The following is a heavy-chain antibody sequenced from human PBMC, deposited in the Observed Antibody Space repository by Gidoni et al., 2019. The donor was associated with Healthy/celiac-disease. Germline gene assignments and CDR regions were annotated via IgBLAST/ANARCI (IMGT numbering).Heavy chain of an antibody. Sequence: MSWVRQAPGKGLEWVSAISGSGGSTYYADSVKGRFTISRDNSKNTLYLQMNSLRAEDTAVYYCAKDRPDYGDYGPIYYYYYGMDVWGQGTTVTVSS. V-gene: IGHV3-23*01. CDR3: AKDRPDYGDYGPIYYYYYGMDV. D-gene: IGHD4-17*01. CDR2: ISGSGGST. J-gene: IGHJ6*02.